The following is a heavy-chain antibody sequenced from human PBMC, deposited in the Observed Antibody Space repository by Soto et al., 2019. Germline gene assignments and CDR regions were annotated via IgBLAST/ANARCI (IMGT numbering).Heavy chain of an antibody. CDR3: AKDQRLYCSSTSCYSHWFDP. D-gene: IGHD2-2*01. CDR1: GFTFSSYG. J-gene: IGHJ5*02. CDR2: ISYDGSNK. V-gene: IGHV3-30*18. Sequence: QVQLVESGGGVVQPGRSLRLSCAASGFTFSSYGMHWVRQAPGKGLEWVAVISYDGSNKYYADSVKGRFTISRDNSKNTLYLQMNSLRAEDTAVYYCAKDQRLYCSSTSCYSHWFDPWGQGTLVTFSS.